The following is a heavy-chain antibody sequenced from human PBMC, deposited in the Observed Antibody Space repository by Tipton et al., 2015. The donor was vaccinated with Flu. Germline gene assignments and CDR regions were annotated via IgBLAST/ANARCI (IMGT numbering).Heavy chain of an antibody. CDR3: ARHQSSSLLPFDY. J-gene: IGHJ4*02. CDR2: IYYIGST. Sequence: GLVKPSQTLSLTCTVSGGPISSGGDYWSWIRQHPGKGLEWIGHIYYIGSTYYNPSLKSRVTISVDRSKNQFSLKLSSVTAADTAVYYCARHQSSSLLPFDYWGQRTLVTVSS. V-gene: IGHV4-31*03. CDR1: GGPISSGGDY. D-gene: IGHD6-6*01.